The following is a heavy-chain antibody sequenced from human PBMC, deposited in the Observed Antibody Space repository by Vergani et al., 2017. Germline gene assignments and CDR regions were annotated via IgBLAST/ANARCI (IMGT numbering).Heavy chain of an antibody. J-gene: IGHJ4*02. Sequence: QVQLVQSGAEVKKPGASVKVSCKASGYTFTSYDINWVRQATGQGLEWMGWMNPNSGNTGYAQKFQGRVTMTRNTSRSTAYMELSSLRSEDTAVYYCAASLVWRGYSDGCGPFDYWGQGTLVTVSS. D-gene: IGHD5-18*01. CDR3: AASLVWRGYSDGCGPFDY. V-gene: IGHV1-8*01. CDR2: MNPNSGNT. CDR1: GYTFTSYD.